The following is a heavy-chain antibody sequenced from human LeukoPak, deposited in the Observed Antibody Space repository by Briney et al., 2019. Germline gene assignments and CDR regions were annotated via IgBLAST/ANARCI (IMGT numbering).Heavy chain of an antibody. J-gene: IGHJ4*02. Sequence: GGSLRLSCAASGFTFSNYAMSWVRQAPGKGLEWVSAVTGSGGSTYYADSVKGRFTVSRDNSKNTLYLQINSLRDEDTAVYYCAKLLDYWAREPWSPSPQ. V-gene: IGHV3-23*01. CDR2: VTGSGGST. CDR1: GFTFSNYA. CDR3: AKLLDY.